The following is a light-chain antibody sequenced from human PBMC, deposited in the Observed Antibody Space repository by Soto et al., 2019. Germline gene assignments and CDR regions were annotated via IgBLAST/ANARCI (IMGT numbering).Light chain of an antibody. Sequence: EIVLTQSPGTLSLSPGDRATLSCRASQSVTSSFLAWYQQKPGQAPRLLIYGASSRATGIPDRFSGSGSGTDFTLTISRLEPEDFAVYYCQQYGHSPWTFGQGTKVEVK. CDR2: GAS. CDR3: QQYGHSPWT. V-gene: IGKV3-20*01. J-gene: IGKJ1*01. CDR1: QSVTSSF.